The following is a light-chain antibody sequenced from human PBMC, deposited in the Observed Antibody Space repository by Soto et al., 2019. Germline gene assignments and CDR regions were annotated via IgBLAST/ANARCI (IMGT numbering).Light chain of an antibody. J-gene: IGKJ4*01. CDR2: AAS. CDR3: QQYTYWPLT. V-gene: IGKV3D-15*01. Sequence: DIVMTQSPAPLSVSPGERATLSCMASQSVSSYLAWYQQKPGQAPRLLMSAASTRATGIPARFSGSWSGTECTLTIASLQSEDVAVYYCQQYTYWPLTFGGGTKVDIK. CDR1: QSVSSY.